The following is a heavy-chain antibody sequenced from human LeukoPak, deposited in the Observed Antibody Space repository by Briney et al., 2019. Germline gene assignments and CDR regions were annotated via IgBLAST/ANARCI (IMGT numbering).Heavy chain of an antibody. V-gene: IGHV3-30*18. J-gene: IGHJ6*02. D-gene: IGHD2-15*01. Sequence: GRSLRLSCAASGFTFSSYGMHWVRQAPGKGLEWVAVISYDGSNKYYADSVKGRFTISRDNSKNTLYLQMNSLRAEDTAVYYCAKGDRGGTFFANGMDVWGQGTTVTVSS. CDR1: GFTFSSYG. CDR3: AKGDRGGTFFANGMDV. CDR2: ISYDGSNK.